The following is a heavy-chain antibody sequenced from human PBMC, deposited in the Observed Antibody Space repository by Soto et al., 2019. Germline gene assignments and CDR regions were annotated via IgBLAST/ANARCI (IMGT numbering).Heavy chain of an antibody. CDR1: GGTFYTYT. J-gene: IGHJ4*02. Sequence: QVQLVQSGAEVRKPGSSVQVSCKASGGTFYTYTFSWVRQAPGQGLEWMGSITPIYPTTNYAEKFQGRLTVTADGSTNTAYMELNSLTAEDTAVYYCARIPRYSFPTSADLESWGQGTLFTVSS. CDR3: ARIPRYSFPTSADLES. CDR2: ITPIYPTT. D-gene: IGHD5-18*01. V-gene: IGHV1-69*18.